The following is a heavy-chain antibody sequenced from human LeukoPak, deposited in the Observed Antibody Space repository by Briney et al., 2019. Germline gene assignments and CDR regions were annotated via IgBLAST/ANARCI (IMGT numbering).Heavy chain of an antibody. CDR1: GGSISSHY. V-gene: IGHV4-59*11. CDR3: ARGSGRDGYNSQKY. D-gene: IGHD5-24*01. J-gene: IGHJ4*02. Sequence: PSETLSLTCTVSGGSISSHYWSWIRQPPGKGLEWIGYIYYSGSTNYNPSLKSRVTISVDTSKNEFSLKLSSVTAADTAVYYCARGSGRDGYNSQKYWGQGTLVTVSS. CDR2: IYYSGST.